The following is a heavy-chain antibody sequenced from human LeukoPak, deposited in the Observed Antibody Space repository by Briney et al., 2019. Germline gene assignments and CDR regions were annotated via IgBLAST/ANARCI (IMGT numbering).Heavy chain of an antibody. Sequence: SETLSLTCAVSGGSMSTNTWWSWVRQSPGKGLEWIGEIHHSGTTNYNPSLKSRVTVSLDKSKNQFSLNLMSVTAADTAVYYCARASIPKLELRYWGQGTLVTVSS. V-gene: IGHV4-4*02. CDR2: IHHSGTT. D-gene: IGHD1-7*01. J-gene: IGHJ4*02. CDR3: ARASIPKLELRY. CDR1: GGSMSTNTW.